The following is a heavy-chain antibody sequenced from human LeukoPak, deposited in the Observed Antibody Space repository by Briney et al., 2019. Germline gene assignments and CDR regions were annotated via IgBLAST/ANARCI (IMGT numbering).Heavy chain of an antibody. CDR1: GYSFTSSA. CDR2: MNSNSANT. CDR3: ARGVHHYGSSGYYDGEFDS. Sequence: ASVKVSCKASGYSFTSSAINWVRQAWGQGLAWMGWMNSNSANTAYAQKFQGRVTMTRNTPISTVYMEPISLRSEDTAVYYCARGVHHYGSSGYYDGEFDSWGLGTLVTVSS. V-gene: IGHV1-8*01. D-gene: IGHD3-22*01. J-gene: IGHJ4*02.